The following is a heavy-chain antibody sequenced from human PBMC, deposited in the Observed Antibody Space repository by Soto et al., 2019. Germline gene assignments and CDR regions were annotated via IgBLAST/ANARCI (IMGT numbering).Heavy chain of an antibody. D-gene: IGHD5-18*01. Sequence: SQTLSLTCAISGDSVSSNSATWNWIRQSPSRGLEWLGRTYYRSKWYNDYAVSVKSRITISPDTSKDQLSLQLNSVTPEDTAVYFCARSNSYGPPLDYWGQGALVTVSS. CDR1: GDSVSSNSAT. CDR3: ARSNSYGPPLDY. V-gene: IGHV6-1*01. J-gene: IGHJ4*02. CDR2: TYYRSKWYN.